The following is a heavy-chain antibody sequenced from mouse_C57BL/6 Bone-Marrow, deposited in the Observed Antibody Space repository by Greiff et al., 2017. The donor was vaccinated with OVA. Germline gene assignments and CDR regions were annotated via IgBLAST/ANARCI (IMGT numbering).Heavy chain of an antibody. CDR1: GFTFSDYY. CDR3: ARDNYGSSLDY. J-gene: IGHJ2*01. V-gene: IGHV5-16*01. CDR2: INYDGSST. D-gene: IGHD1-1*01. Sequence: EVKVVESEGGLVQPGSSMKLSCTASGFTFSDYYMAWVRQVPEKGLEWVANINYDGSSTYYLDSLKSRFIISRDNAKNILYLQMSSLKSEDTATYYCARDNYGSSLDYWGQGTTLTVAS.